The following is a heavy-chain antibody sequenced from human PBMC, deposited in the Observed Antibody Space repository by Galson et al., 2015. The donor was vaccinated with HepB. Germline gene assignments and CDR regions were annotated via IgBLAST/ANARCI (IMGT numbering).Heavy chain of an antibody. Sequence: SVKVSCKASGGTFDNYGINWVRQAPGQGLEWMGGIIPMFGRTNYAQKFQDRVTITAHKATSTAYMELNSLRSEDTAIYYCARDSEWLQPRGYFDYWGRGTLLTVSS. J-gene: IGHJ4*02. CDR3: ARDSEWLQPRGYFDY. V-gene: IGHV1-69*06. CDR2: IIPMFGRT. CDR1: GGTFDNYG. D-gene: IGHD5-24*01.